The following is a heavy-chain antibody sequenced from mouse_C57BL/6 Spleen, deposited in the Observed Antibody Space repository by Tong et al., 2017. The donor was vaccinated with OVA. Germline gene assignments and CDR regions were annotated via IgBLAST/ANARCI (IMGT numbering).Heavy chain of an antibody. V-gene: IGHV1-67*01. CDR3: ARYLCVGTTDWFAY. CDR2: ISTYYGDA. D-gene: IGHD2-14*01. Sequence: VQLQESGRELVRPGVSVKISCKGSGYTFTDYAMHWVKQSHAKSLEWIGVISTYYGDASYNQKFKDKVTMTVDKSTSTAYMQLSSLTSEDSAFYYCARYLCVGTTDWFAYWGQGTLVTVSA. CDR1: GYTFTDYA. J-gene: IGHJ3*01.